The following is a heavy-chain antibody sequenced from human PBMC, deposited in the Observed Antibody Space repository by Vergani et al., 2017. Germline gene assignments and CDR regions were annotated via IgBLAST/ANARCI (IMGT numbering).Heavy chain of an antibody. CDR3: ARHLRQLARNDVFDI. V-gene: IGHV4-59*08. J-gene: IGHJ3*02. D-gene: IGHD6-6*01. CDR2: IYYSGST. Sequence: QVQLQESGPGLVKPSETLSLTCTVSGSSISSYYWSWIRQPPGKGLEWIGYIYYSGSTNYNPSLKSRVTISVDTSKNQFSLNLTSVTAADTAVYYCARHLRQLARNDVFDIWGHGTLVTVSS. CDR1: GSSISSYY.